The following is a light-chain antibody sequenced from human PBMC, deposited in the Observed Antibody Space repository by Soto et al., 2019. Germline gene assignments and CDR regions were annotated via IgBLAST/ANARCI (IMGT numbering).Light chain of an antibody. CDR3: CSYSSTGPYV. J-gene: IGLJ1*01. Sequence: QSVLTQPASVSGSPGQSITISCSGTSSDIGSYDHVAWYQQFPGKSPKLIIYAVSDRPSGVSDRFSGSKSGISASLTISGLQTEDEADYYCCSYSSTGPYVFGTGTKVTVL. V-gene: IGLV2-14*03. CDR1: SSDIGSYDH. CDR2: AVS.